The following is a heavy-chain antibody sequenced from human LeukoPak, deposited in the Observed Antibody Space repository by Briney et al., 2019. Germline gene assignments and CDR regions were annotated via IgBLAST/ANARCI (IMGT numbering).Heavy chain of an antibody. CDR3: AITTVEQQLLRNY. CDR1: GGSISSYY. J-gene: IGHJ4*02. CDR2: INHRGNT. D-gene: IGHD6-13*01. Sequence: SETLSLTCTVSGGSISSYYWNWIRQPPGKGLEWIAEINHRGNTKYNPSLQSRVTISVDSSKKQLSLKLSFVTAADTAVYYCAITTVEQQLLRNYWGQGALVTVSS. V-gene: IGHV4-34*01.